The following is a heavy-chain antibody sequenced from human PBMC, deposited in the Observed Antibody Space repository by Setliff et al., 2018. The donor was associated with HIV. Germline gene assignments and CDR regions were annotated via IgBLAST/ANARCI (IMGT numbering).Heavy chain of an antibody. V-gene: IGHV3-33*01. CDR3: VRDLARVIAH. D-gene: IGHD2-21*01. CDR1: GITFSSID. J-gene: IGHJ4*02. Sequence: PGGSLRLSCAASGITFSSIDIHWVRQAPGRRPEWVAHSVPDGKREYYSDSVKGRFTISRDNSKNAVYLQMNSLTAEDTALYYCVRDLARVIAHWGQGTLVTVSS. CDR2: SVPDGKRE.